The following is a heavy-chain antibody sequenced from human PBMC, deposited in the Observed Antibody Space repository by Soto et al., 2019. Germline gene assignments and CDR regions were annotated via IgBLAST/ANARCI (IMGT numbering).Heavy chain of an antibody. Sequence: SETLSLTCTVSGGSISSSSYYWGWIRQPPGKGLEWIGSIYYSGSTYYNPSLKSRVTISVDTSKNQFSLKLSSVTAADTAVYYCARVIVVVVAASGHGMDVWGQGTTVTVSS. CDR2: IYYSGST. D-gene: IGHD2-15*01. CDR1: GGSISSSSYY. J-gene: IGHJ6*02. CDR3: ARVIVVVVAASGHGMDV. V-gene: IGHV4-39*01.